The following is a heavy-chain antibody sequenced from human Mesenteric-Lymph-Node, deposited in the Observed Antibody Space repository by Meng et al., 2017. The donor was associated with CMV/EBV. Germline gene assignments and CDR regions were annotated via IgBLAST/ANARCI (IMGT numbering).Heavy chain of an antibody. V-gene: IGHV1-2*02. CDR3: ARGVVVPGWFDP. D-gene: IGHD2-2*01. CDR1: GYTFTGHY. Sequence: ASVKVSCKASGYTFTGHYINWLRQTPGQGLEWMGWINPTSGGTFYAQTFHDRVTMSRDTSISTAYMDLTSLRSDDAAVYYCARGVVVPGWFDPWGQGTLVTVSS. J-gene: IGHJ5*02. CDR2: INPTSGGT.